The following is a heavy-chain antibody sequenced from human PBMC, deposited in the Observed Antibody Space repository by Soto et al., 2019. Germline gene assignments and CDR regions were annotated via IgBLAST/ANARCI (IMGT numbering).Heavy chain of an antibody. Sequence: QVQLVESGGGLVKPGGSLRLSCAVSGFTFSDHYMSWIRQAPGKGLEWISYISSGSSYTNYADSVMGRFTISRDNADNSLYLQMSSLGADDTAVYYCARNMGRRTQGYYNGMDVWGQGTTVTVSS. D-gene: IGHD1-26*01. CDR1: GFTFSDHY. CDR2: ISSGSSYT. J-gene: IGHJ6*02. CDR3: ARNMGRRTQGYYNGMDV. V-gene: IGHV3-11*05.